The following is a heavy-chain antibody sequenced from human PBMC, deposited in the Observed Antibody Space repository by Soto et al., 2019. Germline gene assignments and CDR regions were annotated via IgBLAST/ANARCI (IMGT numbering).Heavy chain of an antibody. CDR1: GGSVSSGSYY. Sequence: PSETLSLTCTVSGGSVSSGSYYWSWIRQPPGKGLEWIGYVYYSGSTNYNPPLKSRVTISVDTSTNQFSLKLNDVTAADTAVYYCARHLYNYGSGSYFDYWGQGTPVTVSS. J-gene: IGHJ4*02. CDR2: VYYSGST. CDR3: ARHLYNYGSGSYFDY. D-gene: IGHD3-10*01. V-gene: IGHV4-61*01.